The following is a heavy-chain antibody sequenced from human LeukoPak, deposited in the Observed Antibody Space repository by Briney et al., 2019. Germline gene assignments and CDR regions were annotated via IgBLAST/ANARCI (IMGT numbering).Heavy chain of an antibody. V-gene: IGHV3-48*03. D-gene: IGHD2-2*01. CDR2: ISSSGSTI. Sequence: GGSLRLSCAASGFTFSSYEMNWVRQAPGKGLEWVSYISSSGSTIYYADSVKGRFTISRDNSKNTLYLQMNSLRAEDTAVYYCAKADRDIVVVPDYYMDVWGKGTTVTVSS. J-gene: IGHJ6*03. CDR1: GFTFSSYE. CDR3: AKADRDIVVVPDYYMDV.